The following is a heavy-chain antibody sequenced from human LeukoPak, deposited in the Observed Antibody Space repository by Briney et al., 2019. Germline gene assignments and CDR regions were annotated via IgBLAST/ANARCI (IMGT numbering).Heavy chain of an antibody. V-gene: IGHV4-59*08. Sequence: SETLSLTCTVSGVSIGSYYWTWIRQPPAKGLEWVGYIYYSATKYNPSLKSRLSISVDTSKNQFSLKLSSVTAADTAVYYCARHSDSGNQSFDYWGQGTLVTVSS. J-gene: IGHJ4*02. D-gene: IGHD3-10*01. CDR3: ARHSDSGNQSFDY. CDR1: GVSIGSYY. CDR2: IYYSAT.